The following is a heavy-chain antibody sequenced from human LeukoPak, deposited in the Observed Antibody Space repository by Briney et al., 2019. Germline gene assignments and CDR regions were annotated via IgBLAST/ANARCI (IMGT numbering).Heavy chain of an antibody. CDR2: INHSGST. Sequence: SETLSLTCAVYGGSFSGYYWSWIRQPPGKGLEWIGEINHSGSTNYNPSLKSRVTISVDTSKNEFSLKVSSVTAADTAVYYCARTQDGYNDFDYWGQGTLVTVSS. D-gene: IGHD5-12*01. J-gene: IGHJ4*02. CDR1: GGSFSGYY. CDR3: ARTQDGYNDFDY. V-gene: IGHV4-34*01.